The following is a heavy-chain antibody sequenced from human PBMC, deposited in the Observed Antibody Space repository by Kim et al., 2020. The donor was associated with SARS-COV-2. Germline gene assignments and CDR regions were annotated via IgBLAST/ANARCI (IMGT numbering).Heavy chain of an antibody. Sequence: SYAQKCQGRVTMTRDTSTSTVYMELSSLRSEDTAVYYCARVLSYYYGMDVWGQGTTVTVSS. V-gene: IGHV1-46*01. CDR3: ARVLSYYYGMDV. J-gene: IGHJ6*02. D-gene: IGHD2-8*01.